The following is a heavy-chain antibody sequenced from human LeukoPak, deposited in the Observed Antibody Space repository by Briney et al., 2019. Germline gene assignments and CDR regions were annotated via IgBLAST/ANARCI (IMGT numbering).Heavy chain of an antibody. CDR3: ARDNSVRDEAWWFNP. CDR2: MNPNSGNT. J-gene: IGHJ5*02. V-gene: IGHV1-8*01. D-gene: IGHD5-24*01. Sequence: ALVKVSCKASGYTFSSYDISWVRQATGQGLEWMGWMNPNSGNTGYVQKFQGRVIMTRDTSISTAYMELSSLTSEDTAVYYCARDNSVRDEAWWFNPWGQGTLVTVSS. CDR1: GYTFSSYD.